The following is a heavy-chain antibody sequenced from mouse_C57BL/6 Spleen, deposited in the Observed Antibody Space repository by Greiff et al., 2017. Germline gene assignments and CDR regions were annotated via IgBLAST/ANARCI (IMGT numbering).Heavy chain of an antibody. CDR3: ARYYGYDGRNY. CDR1: GYAFSSSW. J-gene: IGHJ2*01. CDR2: IYPGDGDT. V-gene: IGHV1-82*01. Sequence: QVQLQQSGPELVKPGASVKISCKASGYAFSSSWMNWVKQRPGKGLEWIGRIYPGDGDTNYNGKFKGKATLTADKSSSTAYMQLSSLTSEDSAVYFCARYYGYDGRNYWGQGTTLTVSS. D-gene: IGHD2-2*01.